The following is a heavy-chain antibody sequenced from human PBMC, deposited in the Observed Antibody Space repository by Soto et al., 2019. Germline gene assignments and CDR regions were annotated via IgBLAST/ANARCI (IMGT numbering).Heavy chain of an antibody. V-gene: IGHV3-9*01. Sequence: VQLVESGGGLVQPGGSLRLSCAVSGFTLDDYTMHWVRQAPGKGLEWVSGVGWNGGDIVYADSVKGRFTISRDDSKNTLYMQMDSLRLEDTGVYYCARDGLPDDFRSGGYWFDPWGQGTQVTVSS. J-gene: IGHJ5*02. CDR3: ARDGLPDDFRSGGYWFDP. CDR2: VGWNGGDI. CDR1: GFTLDDYT. D-gene: IGHD3-3*01.